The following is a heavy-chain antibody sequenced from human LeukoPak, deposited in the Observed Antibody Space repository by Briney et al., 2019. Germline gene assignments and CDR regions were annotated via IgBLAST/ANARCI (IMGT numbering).Heavy chain of an antibody. D-gene: IGHD4-17*01. Sequence: GGSLRLSCAASGFTFTSYTMNWVRQAPGKGLEWVSSITSSSSYIYYADSVKGRFTISRDNAKNSLYLQMTSLRVEDTAVYYCGKTYGHFDDWGQGTLVTVSS. CDR2: ITSSSSYI. CDR1: GFTFTSYT. V-gene: IGHV3-21*01. J-gene: IGHJ4*02. CDR3: GKTYGHFDD.